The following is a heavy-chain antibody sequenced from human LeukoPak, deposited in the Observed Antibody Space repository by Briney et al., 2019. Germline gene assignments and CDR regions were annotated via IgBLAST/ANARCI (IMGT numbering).Heavy chain of an antibody. CDR2: IRYDGSNK. CDR1: GFTFSSYG. V-gene: IGHV3-30*02. J-gene: IGHJ4*02. D-gene: IGHD6-19*01. CDR3: AKELPKGWLVRGGYFDY. Sequence: PGGSLRLSCAASGFTFSSYGMHWVRQAPGKGLEWVAFIRYDGSNKYYADSVKGRFTISRDNSKNTLYLQMNSLRAEDTAVYYCAKELPKGWLVRGGYFDYWGQGTLVTVSS.